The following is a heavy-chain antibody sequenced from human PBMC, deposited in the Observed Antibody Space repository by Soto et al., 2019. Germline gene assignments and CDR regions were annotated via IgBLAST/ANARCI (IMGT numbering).Heavy chain of an antibody. CDR3: STTPAARPYYYYGMDV. J-gene: IGHJ6*02. CDR1: GFTFSSCA. CDR2: ISGSGGGT. Sequence: TGGSLRLSCAASGFTFSSCAMSWVRQAPGKGLEWVSAISGSGGGTYYADSVKGRFTISRDNSKNTLFLQMNGLSADDTAVYFCSTTPAARPYYYYGMDVWGQGTTVTVSS. V-gene: IGHV3-23*01. D-gene: IGHD2-2*02.